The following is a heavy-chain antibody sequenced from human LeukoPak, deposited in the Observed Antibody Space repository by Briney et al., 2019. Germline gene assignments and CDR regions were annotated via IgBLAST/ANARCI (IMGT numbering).Heavy chain of an antibody. V-gene: IGHV3-21*01. J-gene: IGHJ4*02. CDR1: GFTFSSNS. Sequence: PGGSLRFSCAASGFTFSSNSMNWVGQAPGKGLEWVSSISSSSSYIYSADSVKGRFTISRDNAKNSLYLQMNSLRAEDTAVYYCARDQMRPNYDFWSGPWGRAYYFDYWGQGTLVTVSS. CDR3: ARDQMRPNYDFWSGPWGRAYYFDY. CDR2: ISSSSSYI. D-gene: IGHD3-3*01.